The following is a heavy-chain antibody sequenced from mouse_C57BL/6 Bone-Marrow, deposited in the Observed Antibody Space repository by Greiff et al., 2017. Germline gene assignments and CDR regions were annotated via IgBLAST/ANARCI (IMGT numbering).Heavy chain of an antibody. Sequence: EVKVVESGPGLATPSQSLSLTCSVTGYSITSDYWNWIRKFPGNKLEYMGYISYSGSTYYNPSLKSRISITRDTATNQYYRQLNSVTTEDTATDYCARYLANGDYFDYGGQGTTLTVSS. D-gene: IGHD6-1*01. CDR1: GYSITSDY. V-gene: IGHV3-8*01. J-gene: IGHJ2*01. CDR2: ISYSGST. CDR3: ARYLANGDYFDY.